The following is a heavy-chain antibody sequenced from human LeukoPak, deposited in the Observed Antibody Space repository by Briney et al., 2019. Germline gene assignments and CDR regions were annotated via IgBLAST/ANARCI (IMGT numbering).Heavy chain of an antibody. CDR3: ARTTGELKEYYFDY. CDR2: IYYSGST. J-gene: IGHJ4*02. V-gene: IGHV4-39*07. CDR1: GGSISSSSYY. Sequence: PSETLSLTCTVSGGSISSSSYYWGWIRQPPGKGLEWIGSIYYSGSTNYNPSLKSRVTMSVDTSKNQFSLKLSSVTAADTAVYYCARTTGELKEYYFDYWGQGTLVTVSS. D-gene: IGHD3-10*01.